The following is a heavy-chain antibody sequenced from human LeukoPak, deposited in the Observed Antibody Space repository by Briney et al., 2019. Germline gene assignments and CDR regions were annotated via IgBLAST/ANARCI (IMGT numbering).Heavy chain of an antibody. CDR3: ARLVVAARDYYYYYMDV. CDR2: IYYSGST. V-gene: IGHV4-59*11. D-gene: IGHD2-15*01. CDR1: GGSISSHY. Sequence: SETLSLTCTVAGGSISSHYWSWIRQPPGKGLEWIGYIYYSGSTNYNPSLKSRVTISVDTSKGQFSLKLSSVSAADTAVYYCARLVVAARDYYYYYMDVWGKGTTVTVSS. J-gene: IGHJ6*03.